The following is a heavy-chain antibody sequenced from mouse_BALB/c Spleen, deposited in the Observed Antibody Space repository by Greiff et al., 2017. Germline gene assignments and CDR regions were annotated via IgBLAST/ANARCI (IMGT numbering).Heavy chain of an antibody. CDR3: ARDYGSSSYFDY. D-gene: IGHD1-1*01. Sequence: EVQGVESGGGLVQPGGSRKLSCAASGFTFSSFGMHWVRQAPEKGLEWVAYISSGSSTIYYADTVKGRFTISRDNPKNTLFLQMTSLRSEDTAMYYCARDYGSSSYFDYWGQGTTLTVSS. J-gene: IGHJ2*01. CDR2: ISSGSSTI. CDR1: GFTFSSFG. V-gene: IGHV5-17*02.